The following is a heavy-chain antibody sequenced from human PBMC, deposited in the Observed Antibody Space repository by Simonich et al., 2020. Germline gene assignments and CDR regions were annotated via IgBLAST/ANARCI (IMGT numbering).Heavy chain of an antibody. V-gene: IGHV3-21*01. Sequence: EVQLVESGGGLVKPGWSLRLSCAASGFTFSSYSMNWVRQAPGKGLEWVSSISSSSSYIYYADSVKGRFTISRDNAKISLYLQMNILRAEDTAVYYCAGGVYCSSTSCSTYYYYGMDVWGQGTTVTVSS. CDR2: ISSSSSYI. CDR3: AGGVYCSSTSCSTYYYYGMDV. CDR1: GFTFSSYS. J-gene: IGHJ6*02. D-gene: IGHD2-2*01.